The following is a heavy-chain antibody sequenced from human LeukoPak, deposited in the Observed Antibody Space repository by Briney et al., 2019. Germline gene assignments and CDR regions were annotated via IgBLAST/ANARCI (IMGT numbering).Heavy chain of an antibody. V-gene: IGHV3-43*02. CDR1: GFTFDDYA. Sequence: GGSLRLSCAASGFTFDDYALHWVRQAPGKGLEWVSLISGDGGSTYYADSVKGRFTISRDNSKNSLYLQMNSLRTEDTALYYCAKDFPHYYDSSGYHDYWGQGTLVTVSS. CDR2: ISGDGGST. CDR3: AKDFPHYYDSSGYHDY. D-gene: IGHD3-22*01. J-gene: IGHJ4*02.